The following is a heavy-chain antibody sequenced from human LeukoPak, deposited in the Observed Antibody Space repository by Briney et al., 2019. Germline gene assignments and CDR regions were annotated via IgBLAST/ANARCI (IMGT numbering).Heavy chain of an antibody. D-gene: IGHD5-12*01. J-gene: IGHJ4*02. CDR3: ARAPVATPSEFDY. CDR2: ISYGGNT. Sequence: SQTLSLTCAVSGDSISSGGYWWSWIRQHPGKGPEWIGYISYGGNTYYNPSLKSRVAISADTPKNQFSLKLSSTTAADTAVYYCARAPVATPSEFDYWRQGTLVTVSS. V-gene: IGHV4-31*11. CDR1: GDSISSGGYW.